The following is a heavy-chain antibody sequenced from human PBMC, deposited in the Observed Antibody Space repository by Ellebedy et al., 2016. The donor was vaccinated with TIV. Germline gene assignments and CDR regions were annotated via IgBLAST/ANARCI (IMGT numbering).Heavy chain of an antibody. D-gene: IGHD3-10*01. CDR3: AREGLGENDALDV. CDR2: IHHTGST. CDR1: GVSISTNNW. Sequence: GSLRLXXAVSGVSISTNNWCSWVRQSPGKGLEWIGEIHHTGSTNYNPSLKSRVIISVDKSKNQLSLQLNSVTAADTALYYCAREGLGENDALDVWGQGTMVTVS. J-gene: IGHJ3*01. V-gene: IGHV4-4*02.